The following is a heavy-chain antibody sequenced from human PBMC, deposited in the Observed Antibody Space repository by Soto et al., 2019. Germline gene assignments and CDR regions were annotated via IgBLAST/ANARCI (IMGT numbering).Heavy chain of an antibody. J-gene: IGHJ6*02. CDR3: ARGQARGFLEWLTSYYYYGMDV. Sequence: AAGFNVGSLAMGGVCTAPGKGLEWVAVISYDGSNKYYADSVKGRFTISRDNSKNTLYLQMNSLRAEDTAVYYCARGQARGFLEWLTSYYYYGMDVWGQGTTVTVSS. D-gene: IGHD3-3*01. CDR2: ISYDGSNK. CDR1: GFNVGSLA. V-gene: IGHV3-30-3*01.